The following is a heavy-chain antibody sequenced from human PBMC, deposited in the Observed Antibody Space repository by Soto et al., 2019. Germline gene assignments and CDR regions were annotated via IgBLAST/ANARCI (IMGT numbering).Heavy chain of an antibody. Sequence: QLQLQESGPGLVKPSETLSLTCTVSGGSISSSSYYWGWIRQPPGKGLEWIGSIYYSGSTYYNPSLKSRVTISVDTSKNQFSLKLSSVTAADTAVYYCARGQWLLIDWFDPWGQGTLVTVSS. D-gene: IGHD6-19*01. CDR1: GGSISSSSYY. CDR3: ARGQWLLIDWFDP. CDR2: IYYSGST. V-gene: IGHV4-39*01. J-gene: IGHJ5*02.